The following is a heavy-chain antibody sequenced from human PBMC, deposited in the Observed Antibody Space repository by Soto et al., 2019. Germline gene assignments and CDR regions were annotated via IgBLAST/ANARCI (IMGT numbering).Heavy chain of an antibody. V-gene: IGHV5-51*01. CDR3: GTRVGLHGVSRYFVY. J-gene: IGHJ4*02. CDR2: IFPGDSDT. D-gene: IGHD3-9*01. Sequence: PGASLKISGNGSGYSFNKYWIAWVRQMPGKGLEWMGIIFPGDSDTVYSPSFQGQVTISVDKSIGTAYLQWSGLKASDTAMYYCGTRVGLHGVSRYFVYWGQGTPVTVSS. CDR1: GYSFNKYW.